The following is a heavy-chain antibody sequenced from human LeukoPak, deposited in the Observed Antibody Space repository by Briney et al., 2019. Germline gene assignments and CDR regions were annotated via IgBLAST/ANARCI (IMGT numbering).Heavy chain of an antibody. CDR1: GGSISSSTYY. CDR2: ICYSGST. V-gene: IGHV4-39*01. CDR3: ASSGEHDLDYSYYGMDV. D-gene: IGHD3/OR15-3a*01. Sequence: SETLSLTCTVSGGSISSSTYYWGWIRQPPGKGLEWIGSICYSGSTYYNPSLKSRVTISVDTSKNQFSLKLSSVTAADTAVYYCASSGEHDLDYSYYGMDVWGQGTTVTVSS. J-gene: IGHJ6*02.